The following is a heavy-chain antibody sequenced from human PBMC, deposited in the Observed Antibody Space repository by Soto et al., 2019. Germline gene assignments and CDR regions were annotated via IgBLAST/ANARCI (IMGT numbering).Heavy chain of an antibody. CDR2: IYPGDSDT. CDR1: GYSFTSYW. V-gene: IGHV5-51*01. CDR3: ARSAVTPVSHWYFDL. Sequence: SGESLKISCKGSGYSFTSYWIGWVRQMPGKGLEWTGIIYPGDSDTRYSPSFQGQVTISADKSISTAYLQWSSLKASDTAMYYCARSAVTPVSHWYFDLWGRGTLVTVSS. J-gene: IGHJ2*01. D-gene: IGHD4-17*01.